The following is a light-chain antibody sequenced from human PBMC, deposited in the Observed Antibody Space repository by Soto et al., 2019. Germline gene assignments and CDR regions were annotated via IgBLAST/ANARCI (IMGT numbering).Light chain of an antibody. CDR3: QQYASSPWT. J-gene: IGKJ1*01. CDR1: QSFSSSS. V-gene: IGKV3-20*01. Sequence: EIVLTQSPGTLSLSPGERATLSCRASQSFSSSSLAWYQQKPGQAPRLLIYGASSRATGIPDRFSGSGSGKDFTLTISRLQPEDFAVYYCQQYASSPWTFGQGTKVEI. CDR2: GAS.